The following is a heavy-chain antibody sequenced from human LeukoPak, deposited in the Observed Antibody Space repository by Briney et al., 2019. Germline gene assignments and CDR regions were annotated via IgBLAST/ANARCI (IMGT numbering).Heavy chain of an antibody. V-gene: IGHV3-48*01. CDR1: GFTFSTYG. D-gene: IGHD3-3*01. CDR3: ARSLRNAFDI. CDR2: IRSSSSTI. J-gene: IGHJ3*02. Sequence: GGSLRLSCAASGFTFSTYGMNWVRQAPGKGLEWVSYIRSSSSTIYYADSVKGRFTISTDNANNSLYLQMNSLRAEDTAVYYCARSLRNAFDIWGQGTMVTVSS.